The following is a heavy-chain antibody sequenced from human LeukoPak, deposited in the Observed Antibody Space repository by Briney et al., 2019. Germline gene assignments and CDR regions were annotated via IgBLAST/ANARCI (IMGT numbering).Heavy chain of an antibody. Sequence: SETLSLTCTVSGGSISSSSYYWGWIRQPPGKGLEWIGSIYHSGITYYTPSLKSRVTISVDTSKNQFSLKLSSVTAADTAVYYCARVGIAAAGRGYNWFDPWGQGTLVTVSS. CDR3: ARVGIAAAGRGYNWFDP. J-gene: IGHJ5*02. V-gene: IGHV4-39*07. CDR1: GGSISSSSYY. D-gene: IGHD6-13*01. CDR2: IYHSGIT.